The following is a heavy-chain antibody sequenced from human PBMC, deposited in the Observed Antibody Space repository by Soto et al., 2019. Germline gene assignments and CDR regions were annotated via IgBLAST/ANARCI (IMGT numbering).Heavy chain of an antibody. J-gene: IGHJ5*02. D-gene: IGHD4-17*01. V-gene: IGHV1-18*01. CDR1: GYTFTSYG. CDR3: ARLLTTVTISHWFDH. Sequence: ASVKVSCKASGYTFTSYGISWVRQAPGQGLEWMGWISAYNGNTNYAQKLQGRVTMTTDTSTSTAYMELRSLRSDDTAVYYCARLLTTVTISHWFDHWGQGTLVTVSS. CDR2: ISAYNGNT.